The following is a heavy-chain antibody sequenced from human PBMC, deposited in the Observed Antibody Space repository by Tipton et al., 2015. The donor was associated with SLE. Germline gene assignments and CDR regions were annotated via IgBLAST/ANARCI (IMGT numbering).Heavy chain of an antibody. CDR1: GGSISSGSYY. J-gene: IGHJ4*02. V-gene: IGHV4-61*09. D-gene: IGHD1-14*01. Sequence: TLSLTCTVSGGSISSGSYYWSWIRQPAGKGLEWIGHIYTSGSTYYTPSLKSRVPTSVDTSKNQFSLSLYSVTVEETAVYYCARQGTGFGSGRDDYWGQGILVTVSS. CDR2: IYTSGST. CDR3: ARQGTGFGSGRDDY.